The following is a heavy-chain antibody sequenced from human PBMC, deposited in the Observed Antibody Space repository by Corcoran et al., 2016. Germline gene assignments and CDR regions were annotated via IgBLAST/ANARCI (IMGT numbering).Heavy chain of an antibody. V-gene: IGHV1-18*01. D-gene: IGHD6-13*01. CDR3: ARDQARIAAAGTGNDAFDI. CDR1: GYTFTSYG. J-gene: IGHJ3*02. CDR2: ISAYNGNT. Sequence: QVQLVQSGAEVKKPGASVKVSCKASGYTFTSYGISWVRQAPGQGLEWMGWISAYNGNTNYAQKLQGRVTMTTDTSTSTAYMELRSLRSDDTAVYYCARDQARIAAAGTGNDAFDIWGQGTMVTVSS.